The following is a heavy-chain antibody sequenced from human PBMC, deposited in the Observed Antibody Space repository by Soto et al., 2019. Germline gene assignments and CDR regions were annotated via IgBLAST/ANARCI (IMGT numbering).Heavy chain of an antibody. J-gene: IGHJ4*02. CDR3: ARDPIGGGAPYYCDY. D-gene: IGHD3-16*01. V-gene: IGHV1-2*02. CDR2: INPYTGGT. CDR1: GYTFTDFY. Sequence: QVQLVQSGAEVKKPGASVKVSCKASGYTFTDFYMYWVRQAPGQGLEWLGWINPYTGGTNYAQKFQDRVTMTRDTSISTAYLDLSRLTSDDTAVYYCARDPIGGGAPYYCDYGGQGTLVTASS.